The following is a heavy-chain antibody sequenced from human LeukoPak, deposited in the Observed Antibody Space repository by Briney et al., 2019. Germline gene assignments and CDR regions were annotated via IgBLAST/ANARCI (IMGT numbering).Heavy chain of an antibody. Sequence: PGGSLRLSCGASGLTFDDYGMRWVRHAPGKGLEWVYGNNWNGGSTVYADSVRGRFTISRDNAKNSLYLQMNSLRAEDTALYYCARGRYLGYCSGGSCYANWFDPWGQGTLVTVSS. D-gene: IGHD2-15*01. CDR2: NNWNGGST. CDR3: ARGRYLGYCSGGSCYANWFDP. J-gene: IGHJ5*02. V-gene: IGHV3-20*04. CDR1: GLTFDDYG.